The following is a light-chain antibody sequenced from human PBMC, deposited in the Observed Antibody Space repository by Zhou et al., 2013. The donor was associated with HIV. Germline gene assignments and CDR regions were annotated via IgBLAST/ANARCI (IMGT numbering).Light chain of an antibody. V-gene: IGKV1-39*01. CDR1: QTISSY. J-gene: IGKJ2*01. Sequence: DIQMTQFPFSLSASVGDRVTITCRASQTISSYLNWYQVKPGKAPSLLIFGASTLQSGVPLRFSGTGSGTDFTLTISGLEPEDVATYYCQQAYSFPYTFGQGTKVQIK. CDR3: QQAYSFPYT. CDR2: GAS.